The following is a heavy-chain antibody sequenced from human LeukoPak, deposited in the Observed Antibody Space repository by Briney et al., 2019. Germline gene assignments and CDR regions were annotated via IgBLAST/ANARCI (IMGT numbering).Heavy chain of an antibody. V-gene: IGHV4-39*01. CDR2: IYYSGST. D-gene: IGHD3-22*01. CDR3: ARYSLGSSGYYYGGFDAFDI. Sequence: PSETLSLTCSVSGGSISSSSYYWGWIRQPPGKGLEWIGSIYYSGSTYYNPSLKSRVTISVDTSKNQFSLKLSSVTAADTAVYSCARYSLGSSGYYYGGFDAFDIWGQGTMVTVSS. CDR1: GGSISSSSYY. J-gene: IGHJ3*02.